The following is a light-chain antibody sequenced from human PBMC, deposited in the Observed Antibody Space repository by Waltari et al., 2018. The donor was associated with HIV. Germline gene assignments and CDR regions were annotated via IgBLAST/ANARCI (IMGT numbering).Light chain of an antibody. J-gene: IGLJ2*01. V-gene: IGLV1-40*01. CDR2: GNN. Sequence: SVLTQPPSVSGAPGQRVTISCPGSSSNIGARFDVHGYQQLPGTAPKLLIYGNNNRPSGVPDRFSGSKSGTSASLAITGLQAEDEADYYCQSYDSSLSGSVFGGGTKLTVL. CDR1: SSNIGARFD. CDR3: QSYDSSLSGSV.